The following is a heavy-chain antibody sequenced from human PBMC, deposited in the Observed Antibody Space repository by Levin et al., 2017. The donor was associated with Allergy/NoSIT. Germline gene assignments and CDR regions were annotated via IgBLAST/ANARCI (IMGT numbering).Heavy chain of an antibody. CDR2: VYYSGST. CDR3: ARVEGSAAAVDY. V-gene: IGHV4-39*07. Sequence: SETLSLTCTVSGGSITSTSYYWGWIRQPPGKGLQWIVNVYYSGSTYYNPSLRSRVAISLDTSKNQFSLNLSSVTAADTAVYYCARVEGSAAAVDYWGQGTLVTVSS. CDR1: GGSITSTSYY. J-gene: IGHJ4*02. D-gene: IGHD2-15*01.